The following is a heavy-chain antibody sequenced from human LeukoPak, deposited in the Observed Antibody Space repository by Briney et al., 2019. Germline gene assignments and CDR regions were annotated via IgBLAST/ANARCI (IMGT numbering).Heavy chain of an antibody. Sequence: GGSLRLSCAASGFTFDDYAMHWVRQAPGEGLEWVSLISGDGGSTYYADSVKGRFTISSDNSKNSLYLQMNSLRTEDTALYYCAKDSGSYDSFDSWGQGTMVTVSS. CDR1: GFTFDDYA. J-gene: IGHJ3*02. CDR3: AKDSGSYDSFDS. CDR2: ISGDGGST. V-gene: IGHV3-43*02. D-gene: IGHD2-15*01.